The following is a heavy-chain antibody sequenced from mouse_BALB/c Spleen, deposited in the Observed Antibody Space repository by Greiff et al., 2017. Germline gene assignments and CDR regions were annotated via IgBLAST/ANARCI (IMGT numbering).Heavy chain of an antibody. D-gene: IGHD4-1*01. Sequence: EVHLVESGGGLVKPGGSLKLSCAASGFTFSDYYMYWVRQTPEKRLEWVATISDGGSYTYYPDSVKGRFTISRDNAKNNLYLQMSSLKSEDTAMYYCARALTGTDYAMDYWGQGTSGTVSS. CDR1: GFTFSDYY. J-gene: IGHJ4*01. V-gene: IGHV5-4*02. CDR3: ARALTGTDYAMDY. CDR2: ISDGGSYT.